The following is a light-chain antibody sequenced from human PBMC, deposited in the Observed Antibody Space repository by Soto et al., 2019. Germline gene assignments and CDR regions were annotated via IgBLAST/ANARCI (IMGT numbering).Light chain of an antibody. V-gene: IGLV2-11*01. CDR3: CSFAGSYNWV. J-gene: IGLJ3*02. CDR1: SSDVGGYNY. CDR2: HVS. Sequence: QSALTQPRSVSGSPGQSVTISCTGTSSDVGGYNYVSWYQQHPGKAPEVMIYHVSERPSGVPDRFSGSKSGNTASLTISGLQAEDEADYYCCSFAGSYNWVFGGGTKVTVL.